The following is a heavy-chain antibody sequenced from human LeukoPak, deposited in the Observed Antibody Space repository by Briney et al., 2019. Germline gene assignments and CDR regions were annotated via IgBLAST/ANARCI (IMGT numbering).Heavy chain of an antibody. CDR2: IWYDGSNK. V-gene: IGHV3-33*01. D-gene: IGHD6-13*01. J-gene: IGHJ6*02. CDR3: ARDLRGIAAAGTHYYYGMDV. CDR1: GFTFSSYG. Sequence: GGSLRLSSAASGFTFSSYGMHWVRQAPGKGLEWVAVIWYDGSNKYYADSVKGRFTISRDNSKNTLYLQMNSLRAEDTAVYYCARDLRGIAAAGTHYYYGMDVWGQGTTVTVSS.